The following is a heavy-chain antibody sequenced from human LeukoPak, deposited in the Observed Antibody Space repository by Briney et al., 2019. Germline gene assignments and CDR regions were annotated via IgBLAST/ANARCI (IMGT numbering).Heavy chain of an antibody. D-gene: IGHD3-22*01. CDR1: GFTFSSYW. CDR2: IKQDGSEK. CDR3: ARDGYYYDSSGYYPHHPFDY. J-gene: IGHJ4*02. Sequence: GGSLRLSCAASGFTFSSYWMSWVRQAPGKGLEWVANIKQDGSEKYYVDSVKGRFTISRDNAKNSLYLQMNSLRAEDTAAYYCARDGYYYDSSGYYPHHPFDYWGQGTLVTVSS. V-gene: IGHV3-7*01.